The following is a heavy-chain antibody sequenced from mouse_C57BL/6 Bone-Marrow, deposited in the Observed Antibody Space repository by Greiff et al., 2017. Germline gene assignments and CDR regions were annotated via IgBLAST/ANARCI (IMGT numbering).Heavy chain of an antibody. CDR2: IDPENGDT. J-gene: IGHJ1*03. D-gene: IGHD1-1*01. CDR3: TLYCWSSYWYFDV. CDR1: GFNIKDDY. V-gene: IGHV14-4*01. Sequence: VQLQQSGAELVRPGASVKLSCTASGFNIKDDYMHWVKQRPEQGLEWIGWIDPENGDTEYASKFQGKATIPADTSSNTAYLQLSRLTSEDTAVDYCTLYCWSSYWYFDVWGTGTTVTVSS.